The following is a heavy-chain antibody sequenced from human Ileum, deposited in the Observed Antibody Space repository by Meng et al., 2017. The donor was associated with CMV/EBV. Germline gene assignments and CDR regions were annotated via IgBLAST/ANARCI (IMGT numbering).Heavy chain of an antibody. J-gene: IGHJ6*02. CDR2: ISGSGSAT. CDR1: GFTFSNYE. D-gene: IGHD5-12*01. V-gene: IGHV3-48*03. Sequence: GESLKISCAASGFTFSNYEMNWVRQAPGKGLEWVSYISGSGSATNFVDSVKGRFTISRDNARNTMDLQMNSLRDEDTAMYYCVRDARDGYSGGAGYGMDVWGQGTTVTVSS. CDR3: VRDARDGYSGGAGYGMDV.